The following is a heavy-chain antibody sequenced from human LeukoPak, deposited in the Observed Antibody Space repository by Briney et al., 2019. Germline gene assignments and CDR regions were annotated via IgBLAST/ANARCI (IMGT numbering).Heavy chain of an antibody. V-gene: IGHV4-59*01. CDR3: ASFRTIFGVFDY. CDR2: IYYSGST. CDR1: GGSISGYY. J-gene: IGHJ4*02. D-gene: IGHD3-3*01. Sequence: SETLSLTCTVSGGSISGYYWSWIRQPPGKGLEWIGYIYYSGSTNYNPSLKSRVTISVDTSKNQFSLKLSSVTAADTAVYYCASFRTIFGVFDYWGQGTLVTVSS.